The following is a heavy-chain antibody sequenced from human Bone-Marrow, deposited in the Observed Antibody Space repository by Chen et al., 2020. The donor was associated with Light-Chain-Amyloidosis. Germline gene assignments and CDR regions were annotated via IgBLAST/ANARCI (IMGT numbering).Heavy chain of an antibody. D-gene: IGHD5-12*01. CDR2: INHSGSA. CDR3: ARYEPHFSDSIISGYTA. V-gene: IGHV4-34*01. J-gene: IGHJ5*02. CDR1: NGAFGDDY. Sequence: QVELQQWGAGLLKPSEMLSLTCGIHNGAFGDDYWTWIRQPPGKGLQWIAEINHSGSANYNSSLKSRTTISVDKSKNQFSLRMISVTAADTAVYYCARYEPHFSDSIISGYTAWGQGTSVTVSS.